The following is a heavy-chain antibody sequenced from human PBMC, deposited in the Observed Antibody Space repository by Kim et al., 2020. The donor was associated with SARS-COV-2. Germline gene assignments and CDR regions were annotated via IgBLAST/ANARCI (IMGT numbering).Heavy chain of an antibody. Sequence: ASVKVSCKASGYTFSGYYMHWVRQAPGQGLEWLGRINPNSGGTNYAQKFQGRVTMTRDTSISTAYMELSSLRSDDTAVYYCARETRQLGFDYWGQGTLVTVAS. CDR1: GYTFSGYY. J-gene: IGHJ4*02. CDR2: INPNSGGT. D-gene: IGHD6-13*01. V-gene: IGHV1-2*06. CDR3: ARETRQLGFDY.